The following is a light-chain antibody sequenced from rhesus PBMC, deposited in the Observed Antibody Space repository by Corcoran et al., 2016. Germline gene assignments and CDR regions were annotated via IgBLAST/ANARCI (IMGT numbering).Light chain of an antibody. CDR2: YAS. J-gene: IGKJ1*01. CDR1: QVISKN. V-gene: IGKV1-22*01. Sequence: DIQMTQSPSSLSASVGDTVTITCRASQVISKNIAWYQQKPGKVPKLLIYYASTLQSGVPSRFSGSGSGTDFTLTLSSLQFDDLPTYYCQQYSSSPWTFGQGTKVEIK. CDR3: QQYSSSPWT.